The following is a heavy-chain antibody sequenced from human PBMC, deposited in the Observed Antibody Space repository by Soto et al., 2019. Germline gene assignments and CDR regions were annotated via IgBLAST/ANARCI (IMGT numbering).Heavy chain of an antibody. Sequence: GGSLRLSCAASGFTFSSYEMNWVSQAPGKGLEWVSYISSSGSTIYYADSVKGRFTISRDNAKNSLYLQMNSLRAEDTAVYYCARDPDYYDSSGYLAFDIWGQGTMATVSS. CDR2: ISSSGSTI. V-gene: IGHV3-48*03. CDR3: ARDPDYYDSSGYLAFDI. J-gene: IGHJ3*02. D-gene: IGHD3-22*01. CDR1: GFTFSSYE.